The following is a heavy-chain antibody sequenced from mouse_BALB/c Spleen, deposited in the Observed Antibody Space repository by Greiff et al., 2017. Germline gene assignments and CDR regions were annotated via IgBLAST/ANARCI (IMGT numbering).Heavy chain of an antibody. V-gene: IGHV2-9*02. CDR1: GFSLTSYG. D-gene: IGHD2-3*01. Sequence: VQLQQSGPGLVAPSQSLSISCTASGFSLTSYGVHWVRQTPGKGLEWLGVIWAGGSTNYNSALMSRLSISKDNSKSQVFLKMNSLRTDDTAMYYCARDRDGYPCCAMDYWGQGTSVTVSS. J-gene: IGHJ4*01. CDR3: ARDRDGYPCCAMDY. CDR2: IWAGGST.